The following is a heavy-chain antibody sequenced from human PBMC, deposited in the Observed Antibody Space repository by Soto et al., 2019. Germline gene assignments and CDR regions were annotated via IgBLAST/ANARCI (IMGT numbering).Heavy chain of an antibody. CDR3: ASPVKLRWPHY. D-gene: IGHD4-17*01. CDR2: INSDGSST. J-gene: IGHJ4*02. CDR1: GFTFSSYW. Sequence: GGSLRLSCAASGFTFSSYWMHWVRQAPGKGLVWVSRINSDGSSTSYADSVKGRFTISRDNAKTTPYLQMNSLRAEDTAVYYCASPVKLRWPHYWGQGTLVTVSS. V-gene: IGHV3-74*01.